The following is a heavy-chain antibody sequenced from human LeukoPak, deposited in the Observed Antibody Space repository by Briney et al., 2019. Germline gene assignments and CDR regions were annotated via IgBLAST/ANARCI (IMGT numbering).Heavy chain of an antibody. CDR3: AQLDITTLKVDY. J-gene: IGHJ4*02. CDR1: GSSLSTSGVS. CDR2: IYWNDDK. Sequence: SAPTLVKPTQTLTLTCTLSGSSLSTSGVSVGWIRQPPGKALEWLALIYWNDDKRYSPSLKSRLTITKDTSKNQVVLTMTNMDPVDTATYYCAQLDITTLKVDYWGQGTLVTVSS. D-gene: IGHD3-3*01. V-gene: IGHV2-5*01.